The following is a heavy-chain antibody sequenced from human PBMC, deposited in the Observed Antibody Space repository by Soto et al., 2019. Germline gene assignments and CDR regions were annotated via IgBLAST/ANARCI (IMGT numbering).Heavy chain of an antibody. J-gene: IGHJ6*02. CDR3: ARDYRLLTYYLYVMAV. Sequence: GXLRLSCAAAGFTVSSNYMSWVRQAPGKGLEWVAVIYSGGSTYYADSVKGRVSISRDNSKKTLYLQMNSLRAEDTPVYYCARDYRLLTYYLYVMAVGGPGTTATV. CDR2: IYSGGST. V-gene: IGHV3-53*01. D-gene: IGHD3-16*02. CDR1: GFTVSSNY.